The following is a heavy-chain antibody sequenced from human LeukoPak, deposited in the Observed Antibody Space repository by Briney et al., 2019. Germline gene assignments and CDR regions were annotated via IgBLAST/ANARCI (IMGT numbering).Heavy chain of an antibody. J-gene: IGHJ4*02. CDR1: GFTFSSYA. V-gene: IGHV3-30*04. CDR2: ISHDGSNK. Sequence: GGSLRLSCAASGFTFSSYAMHWVRQAPGKGLEWVALISHDGSNKYYADSVKGRFTISRDNAKSSLFLQMTSLRADDAAVYYCARDDPVVYATYDHWGQGTLVTVSS. CDR3: ARDDPVVYATYDH. D-gene: IGHD2-8*02.